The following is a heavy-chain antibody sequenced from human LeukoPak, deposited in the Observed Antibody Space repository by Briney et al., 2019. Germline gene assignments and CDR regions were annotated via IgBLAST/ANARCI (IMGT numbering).Heavy chain of an antibody. D-gene: IGHD2-8*01. J-gene: IGHJ4*02. CDR3: ARLIWVCASGECYTGFDY. CDR1: GFMLSNYW. V-gene: IGHV3-7*01. CDR2: IKQDGSEK. Sequence: GGSLRLSCAASGFMLSNYWMSWVRQAPGKGLEWVANIKQDGSEKYYVDSVKGRFTVSRDNAENSLFLQMSSLRAEDTAVYYCARLIWVCASGECYTGFDYWGQGTLVTVSS.